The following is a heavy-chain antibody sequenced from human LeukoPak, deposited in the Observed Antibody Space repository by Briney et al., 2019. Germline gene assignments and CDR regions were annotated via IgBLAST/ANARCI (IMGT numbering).Heavy chain of an antibody. V-gene: IGHV3-7*01. J-gene: IGHJ4*02. CDR1: GFTLSTYW. CDR3: ASWGAGGNS. D-gene: IGHD3-16*01. Sequence: PGGSLRLSCEASGFTLSTYWMNWVRQVPGEGLDWAANINPDGSGKRYVDSVKGQFTIARDNADNSLSLQMNSLRAEDTAVYYCASWGAGGNSWGQGTLVTVSS. CDR2: INPDGSGK.